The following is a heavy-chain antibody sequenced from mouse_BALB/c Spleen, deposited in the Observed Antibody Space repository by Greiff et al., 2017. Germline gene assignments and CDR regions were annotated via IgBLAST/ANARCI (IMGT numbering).Heavy chain of an antibody. CDR2: ISTYYGDA. Sequence: VKLQESGAELVRPGVSVKISCKGSGYTFTDYAMHWVKQSHAKSLEWIGVISTYYGDASYNQKFKGKATMTVDKSSSTAYMELARLTSEDSAIYYCARLAGSSYVYAMDYWGQGTSVTVSS. CDR1: GYTFTDYA. CDR3: ARLAGSSYVYAMDY. V-gene: IGHV1S137*01. J-gene: IGHJ4*01. D-gene: IGHD1-1*01.